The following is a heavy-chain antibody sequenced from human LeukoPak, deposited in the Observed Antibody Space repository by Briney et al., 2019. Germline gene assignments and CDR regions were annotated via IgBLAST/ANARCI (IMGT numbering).Heavy chain of an antibody. Sequence: ASVKVSCKASGYTFTGYYMHWVRQAPGQGLEWMGWINPNSGGTNYAQKFQGRVTVIRDTSISTAYMELSRLRSDDTAVYYCARDSSSWNYWGQGTLVTVSS. V-gene: IGHV1-2*02. D-gene: IGHD6-13*01. CDR2: INPNSGGT. CDR3: ARDSSSWNY. CDR1: GYTFTGYY. J-gene: IGHJ4*02.